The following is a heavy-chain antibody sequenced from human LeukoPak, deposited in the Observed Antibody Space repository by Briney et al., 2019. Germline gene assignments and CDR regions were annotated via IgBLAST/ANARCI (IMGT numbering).Heavy chain of an antibody. CDR1: GFAFSNYA. D-gene: IGHD4-17*01. V-gene: IGHV3-23*01. Sequence: GGSLRLSCAASGFAFSNYAMRWVRQAPGKGLEWVSTISGSGGNTYYADSVKGRFSVSRDNSKTTLYLQMNSLRAEDTAVYYCAKEGSTVTAGQYSDYWGQGTLVTVSS. CDR2: ISGSGGNT. J-gene: IGHJ4*02. CDR3: AKEGSTVTAGQYSDY.